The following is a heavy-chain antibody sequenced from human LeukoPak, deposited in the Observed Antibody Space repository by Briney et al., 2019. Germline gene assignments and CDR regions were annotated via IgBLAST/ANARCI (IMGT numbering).Heavy chain of an antibody. CDR2: IYYSGST. CDR3: ARDRGGYDFGYYYYYMDV. D-gene: IGHD5-12*01. V-gene: IGHV4-59*01. J-gene: IGHJ6*03. Sequence: SETLSLTCTVSGGSISSYYWSWIRQPPGKGLEWIGYIYYSGSTNYNPSLKSRVTISVDTSKNQFSLKLSSVTAADTAVYYCARDRGGYDFGYYYYYMDVWGKGTTVTISS. CDR1: GGSISSYY.